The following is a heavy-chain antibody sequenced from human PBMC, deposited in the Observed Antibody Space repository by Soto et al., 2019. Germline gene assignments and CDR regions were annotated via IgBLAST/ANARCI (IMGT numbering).Heavy chain of an antibody. Sequence: PSETLSLTCTVSGGSTSSSLYQGVWIRQPPGKGLEWIGNVYYNGNTYYNASLKSRLTISVDTSNNQFSLKVKSVTAADTAVYFCARLSGSYNDRYFDNWGQGTLVTVSS. D-gene: IGHD1-26*01. CDR3: ARLSGSYNDRYFDN. V-gene: IGHV4-39*01. CDR2: VYYNGNT. J-gene: IGHJ4*02. CDR1: GGSTSSSLYQ.